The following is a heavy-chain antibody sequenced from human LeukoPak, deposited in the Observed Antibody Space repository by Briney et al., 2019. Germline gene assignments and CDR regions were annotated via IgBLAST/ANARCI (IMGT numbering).Heavy chain of an antibody. CDR3: ARHSDDYYGSGSYSTWWYFDL. D-gene: IGHD3-10*01. CDR2: IYYSGST. J-gene: IGHJ2*01. Sequence: SETLSLTCTVSGGSISSSSYYWGWIRQPPGKGLEWIGSIYYSGSTYYNPSLKSRVTISVDTSKNQFSLKLSSVTAADTAVYYCARHSDDYYGSGSYSTWWYFDLWGRGTLVTVSS. V-gene: IGHV4-39*01. CDR1: GGSISSSSYY.